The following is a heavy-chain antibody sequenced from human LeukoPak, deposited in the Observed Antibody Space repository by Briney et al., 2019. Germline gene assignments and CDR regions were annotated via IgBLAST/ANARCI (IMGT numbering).Heavy chain of an antibody. J-gene: IGHJ4*02. D-gene: IGHD6-19*01. CDR3: ALLAVASDFDY. V-gene: IGHV3-48*03. CDR2: IGSSGTPR. Sequence: PGGSLRLSCTVSGFPFSVYEMNWVRRAPGKGLEWVSNIGSSGTPRYYAESVKGRFSISRDNAENSLFLQMNSLRVEDTGIYYCALLAVASDFDYWGQGALVTVSS. CDR1: GFPFSVYE.